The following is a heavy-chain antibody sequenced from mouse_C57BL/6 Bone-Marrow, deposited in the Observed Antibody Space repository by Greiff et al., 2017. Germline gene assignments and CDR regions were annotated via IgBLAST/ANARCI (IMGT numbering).Heavy chain of an antibody. J-gene: IGHJ3*01. CDR1: GFTFSSYG. CDR2: ISSGGSYT. Sequence: EVQLVESGGDLVKPGGSLKLSCAASGFTFSSYGMSWVRQTPDKRLEWVATISSGGSYTYYPDSVKGRFTISRDNAKNTLYPQMSSLKSEDTAMYYCARRGGTWFAYWGQGTLVTVSA. V-gene: IGHV5-6*01. CDR3: ARRGGTWFAY.